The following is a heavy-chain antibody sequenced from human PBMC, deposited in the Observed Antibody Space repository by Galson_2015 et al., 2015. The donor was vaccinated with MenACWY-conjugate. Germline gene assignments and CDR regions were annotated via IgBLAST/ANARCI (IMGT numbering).Heavy chain of an antibody. J-gene: IGHJ4*02. Sequence: SLRLSCAASGFSFSNYNMNWVRQAPGQGLEWVSVISTSSSYSYYADSVKGRFTISRDNAKNSLYLQMNSLRAEDTAVYYCARGYCRGGTCYAGIDFWGQGILVTVSS. CDR3: ARGYCRGGTCYAGIDF. CDR1: GFSFSNYN. CDR2: ISTSSSYS. V-gene: IGHV3-21*04. D-gene: IGHD2-15*01.